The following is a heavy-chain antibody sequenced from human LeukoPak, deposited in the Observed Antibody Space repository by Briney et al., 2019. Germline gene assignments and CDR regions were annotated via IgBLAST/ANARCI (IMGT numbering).Heavy chain of an antibody. CDR2: ISGSGGST. V-gene: IGHV3-23*01. J-gene: IGHJ4*02. D-gene: IGHD6-19*01. CDR1: GFTFSNYV. Sequence: GGSLRLSCAASGFTFSNYVMSWVRQAPGKGLKWVSTISGSGGSTYYADSVKGRFTISRDNSKNTLYLQMNSLRAEDTAVYYCARSGVAVAGTWFDYWGQGTLVTVSS. CDR3: ARSGVAVAGTWFDY.